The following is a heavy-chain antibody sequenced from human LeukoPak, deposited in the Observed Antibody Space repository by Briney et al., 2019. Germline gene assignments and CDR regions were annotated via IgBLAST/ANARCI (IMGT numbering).Heavy chain of an antibody. CDR1: GGSISSGSYY. CDR2: IYTSGST. V-gene: IGHV4-61*02. CDR3: ASGVSSDY. J-gene: IGHJ4*02. Sequence: SQTLPLTCTVSGGSISSGSYYWSWIRQPAGKGLEWIGRIYTSGSTNYNPSLKSRVTISVDTSKNQFSLKLSSVTAADTAVYYCASGVSSDYWGQGTLVTVSS. D-gene: IGHD6-13*01.